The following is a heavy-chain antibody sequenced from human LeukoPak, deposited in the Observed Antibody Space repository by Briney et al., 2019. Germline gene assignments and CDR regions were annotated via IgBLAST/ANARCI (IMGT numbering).Heavy chain of an antibody. CDR1: GGSFSGYY. CDR3: ARDRHNYYDSSGYYTGHWFDP. CDR2: INHSGST. V-gene: IGHV4-34*01. Sequence: PSETLSLTCAVYGGSFSGYYWSWIRQPPGKGLEWIGEINHSGSTNYNPSLKSRVTISVDTSKNQFSLKLSSVTAADTAVYYCARDRHNYYDSSGYYTGHWFDPWGQGTLVTVSS. J-gene: IGHJ5*02. D-gene: IGHD3-22*01.